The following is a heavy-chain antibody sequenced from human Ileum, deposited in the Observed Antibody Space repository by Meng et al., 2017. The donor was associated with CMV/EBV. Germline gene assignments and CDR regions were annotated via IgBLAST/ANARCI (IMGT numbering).Heavy chain of an antibody. V-gene: IGHV2-5*01. Sequence: ITLKEPGPTLVKPTPPLTLTCNFSGFALSDADVGVAWIRQPPGKPLEWLALLYWTGDNHYSPSLKSRLTISKDTSKNQVFLSMTNMDPLDTGTYYCAHTAGWLSFHWGPGALVTVSS. CDR3: AHTAGWLSFH. CDR1: GFALSDADVG. CDR2: LYWTGDN. J-gene: IGHJ1*01. D-gene: IGHD5-24*01.